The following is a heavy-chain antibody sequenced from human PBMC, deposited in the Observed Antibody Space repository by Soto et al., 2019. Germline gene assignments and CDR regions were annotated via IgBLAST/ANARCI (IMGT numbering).Heavy chain of an antibody. J-gene: IGHJ4*02. CDR3: AREPKESFYFDF. CDR2: IRPSGVNT. CDR1: EYTFTNYN. Sequence: QVQLVQSGAEVKKPGASVKVSCKASEYTFTNYNVHWLRQAPGQGLEWMGIIRPSGVNTGYARRFQGRVTVTRDRSTSTVYMELTSLTSDDTGVYYCAREPKESFYFDFGGQGTLVTVSS. V-gene: IGHV1-46*01.